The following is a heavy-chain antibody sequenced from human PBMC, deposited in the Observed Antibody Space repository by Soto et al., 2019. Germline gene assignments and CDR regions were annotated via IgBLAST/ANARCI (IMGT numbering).Heavy chain of an antibody. J-gene: IGHJ4*02. CDR3: ARGFRWFGQLDY. CDR2: IYYNGYT. Sequence: SETLSLTCTVSGGSISDYYWSWIRQPPGKGLEWIGYIYYNGYTKYNPSLTSRVTTSVDTSNNQFSLKLSSVTAADTAVYYCARGFRWFGQLDYWGQGALVTVSS. V-gene: IGHV4-59*01. CDR1: GGSISDYY. D-gene: IGHD3-10*01.